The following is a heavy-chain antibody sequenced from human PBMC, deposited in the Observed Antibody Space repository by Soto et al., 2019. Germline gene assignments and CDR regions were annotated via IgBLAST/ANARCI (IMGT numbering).Heavy chain of an antibody. CDR3: AQGHVAMIHSQFDI. D-gene: IGHD5-12*01. CDR2: ISSDGSVK. CDR1: GFTFSSYW. J-gene: IGHJ3*02. Sequence: GGSLRLSCAASGFTFSSYWMSWVRQAPGKGPEWVGAISSDGSVKSYGDSVRGRFTVSRDSSLNRVFLQMNSLRRDDTGVYYCAQGHVAMIHSQFDIWGRGTMVTVSS. V-gene: IGHV3-30*18.